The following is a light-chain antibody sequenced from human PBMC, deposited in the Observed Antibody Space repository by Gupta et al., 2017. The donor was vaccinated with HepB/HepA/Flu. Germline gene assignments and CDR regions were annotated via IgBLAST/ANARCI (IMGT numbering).Light chain of an antibody. CDR2: AAS. CDR1: KGIGNY. V-gene: IGKV1-16*02. CDR3: QQYHSYPLT. J-gene: IGKJ5*01. Sequence: DIQMTQSPSSLSASVGDRVTITCRASKGIGNYLAWFQQKPGAAPKSLIYAASSLQSGVPSKFSGSVSATDFTLTISNLQPEDFATYYCQQYHSYPLTFGQGTRLEIK.